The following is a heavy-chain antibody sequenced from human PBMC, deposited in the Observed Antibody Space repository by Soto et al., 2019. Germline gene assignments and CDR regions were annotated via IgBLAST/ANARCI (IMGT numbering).Heavy chain of an antibody. D-gene: IGHD3-10*01. CDR3: ARGVRAETYYNAFDY. Sequence: QVQLVESGGGVVQPGSSLRLSCAASGFSFKNYAFHWVRQAPGKGLECVALISHNDEPKIFYADSVQGRFTISRDNFKNPVYLQMNSLRDEDTAVYHCARGVRAETYYNAFDYWGQGTQVTVSS. V-gene: IGHV3-30-3*01. CDR2: ISHNDEPKI. CDR1: GFSFKNYA. J-gene: IGHJ4*01.